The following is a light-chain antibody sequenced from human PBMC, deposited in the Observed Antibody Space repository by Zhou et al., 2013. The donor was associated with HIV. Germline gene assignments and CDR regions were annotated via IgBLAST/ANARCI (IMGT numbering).Light chain of an antibody. CDR2: AAS. J-gene: IGKJ1*01. Sequence: IQLTQSPSFLSASVGDRVTITCRASQSISSWLAWYQQKPGKAPKLLIYAASNLQSGVPSRFSGSGSDTDFTLTISSLQAEDFATYYCLQDYDYPRTFGQGTKVEIK. CDR1: QSISSW. CDR3: LQDYDYPRT. V-gene: IGKV1-6*01.